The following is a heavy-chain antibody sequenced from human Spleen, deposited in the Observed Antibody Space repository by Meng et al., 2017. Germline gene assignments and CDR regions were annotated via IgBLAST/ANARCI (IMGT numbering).Heavy chain of an antibody. Sequence: KVSCKGSGYSFTSYWIGWVRQMPGKGLEWMGIIYPGDYDTRYSPSFQGQVTMSADKSISTAYLQWSSLKASDTAMYYCACEQQRGGGWAFDIWGQGTMVTVSS. V-gene: IGHV5-51*01. D-gene: IGHD6-13*01. J-gene: IGHJ3*02. CDR3: ACEQQRGGGWAFDI. CDR2: IYPGDYDT. CDR1: GYSFTSYW.